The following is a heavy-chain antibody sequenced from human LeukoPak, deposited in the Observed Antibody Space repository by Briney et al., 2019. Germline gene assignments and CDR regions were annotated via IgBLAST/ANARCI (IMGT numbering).Heavy chain of an antibody. V-gene: IGHV3-48*03. CDR3: ARTKYYYDSSGYSPADAFDI. CDR1: GFTFSSYE. CDR2: ISSSGSTI. J-gene: IGHJ3*02. D-gene: IGHD3-22*01. Sequence: GGSLRLSCAASGFTFSSYEMNWVRQAPGKGLEWVSYISSSGSTIYYADSVKGRFTISRDNAKNSLYLQMNSLRAEDTAVYYCARTKYYYDSSGYSPADAFDIWGQGTMVTVSS.